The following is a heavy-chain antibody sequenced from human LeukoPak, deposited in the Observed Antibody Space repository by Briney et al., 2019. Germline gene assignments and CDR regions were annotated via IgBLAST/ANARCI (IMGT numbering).Heavy chain of an antibody. D-gene: IGHD2-15*01. CDR2: IYSGGST. CDR1: GFTFSSYS. J-gene: IGHJ4*02. Sequence: GGSLRLSCAASGFTFSSYSMNWVRQAPGKGLEWVSVIYSGGSTYYADSVKGRFTISRDNSKNTLYLQMNSLRAEDTAVYYCARQYCSGGSCYSDYWGQGTLVTVSS. CDR3: ARQYCSGGSCYSDY. V-gene: IGHV3-66*04.